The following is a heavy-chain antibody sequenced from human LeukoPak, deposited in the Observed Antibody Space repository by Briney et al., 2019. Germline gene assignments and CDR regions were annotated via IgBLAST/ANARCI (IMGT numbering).Heavy chain of an antibody. CDR1: GGSISSYY. J-gene: IGHJ5*02. V-gene: IGHV4-39*01. CDR3: ARHSQLGGPCWFDP. CDR2: IYYSGST. D-gene: IGHD1-1*01. Sequence: SETLSLTCTVSGGSISSYYWSWIRQPPGKGLEWIGSIYYSGSTYYNPSLKSRVTISVDTSKNQFSLKLSSVTAADTAVYYCARHSQLGGPCWFDPWGQGTLVTVSS.